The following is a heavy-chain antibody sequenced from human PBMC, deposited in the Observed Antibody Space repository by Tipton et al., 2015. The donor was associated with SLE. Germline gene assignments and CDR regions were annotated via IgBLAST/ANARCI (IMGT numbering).Heavy chain of an antibody. Sequence: TLSLTCTVSGGSISSSSYYWGWIRQPPGKGLEWIGSIYYSGSTYYNPSLKSRVTISVDTSKNQFSLKLSSVTAADTAVYYCARGGGFDPWGQGILVTVSS. D-gene: IGHD3-16*01. CDR3: ARGGGFDP. J-gene: IGHJ5*02. CDR2: IYYSGST. CDR1: GGSISSSSYY. V-gene: IGHV4-39*07.